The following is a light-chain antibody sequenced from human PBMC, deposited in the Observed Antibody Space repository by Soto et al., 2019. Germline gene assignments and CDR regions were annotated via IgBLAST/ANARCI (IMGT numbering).Light chain of an antibody. CDR3: QQHDHPPDT. Sequence: DIQLTQSPSSLSATVGDRVTITCQASQDIRKYLNWYQQKPGKAPKLLIYDASNRETGVPSRFSGSGSGTDVSLSIDSLQPEDIATYYCQQHDHPPDTFGQGTTLEIK. CDR2: DAS. V-gene: IGKV1-33*01. CDR1: QDIRKY. J-gene: IGKJ2*01.